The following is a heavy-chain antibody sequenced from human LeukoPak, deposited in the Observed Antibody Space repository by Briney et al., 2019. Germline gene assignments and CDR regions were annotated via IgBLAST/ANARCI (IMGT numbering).Heavy chain of an antibody. J-gene: IGHJ4*02. CDR1: GGSISSCGYY. CDR3: ARNYYDSSGYTLGY. Sequence: PSETLSLTCTVSGGSISSCGYYWSWIRQHPGKGLEWIGYIYYSGSTYYTPSLKSRLTISVDTSKNQFSLKLSSVTAADTAVYYCARNYYDSSGYTLGYWGQGTLVTVSS. CDR2: IYYSGST. D-gene: IGHD3-22*01. V-gene: IGHV4-31*03.